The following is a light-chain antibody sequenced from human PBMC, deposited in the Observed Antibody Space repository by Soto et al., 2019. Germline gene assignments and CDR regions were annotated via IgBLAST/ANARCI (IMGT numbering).Light chain of an antibody. CDR1: SSDVGGYNY. V-gene: IGLV2-14*01. CDR2: DVS. Sequence: QSVLTQPASVSGSPGQSITISCTGTSSDVGGYNYVSWYQQHPGKAPKLMIYDVSNRPSEVSNRFSGSKSGNTASLTISGLQAEDEADYYCSSYTSSSASWVFGTGTKLTVL. CDR3: SSYTSSSASWV. J-gene: IGLJ1*01.